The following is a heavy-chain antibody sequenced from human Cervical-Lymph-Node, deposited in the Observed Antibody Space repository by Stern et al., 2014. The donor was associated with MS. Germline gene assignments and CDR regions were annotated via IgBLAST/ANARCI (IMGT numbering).Heavy chain of an antibody. D-gene: IGHD3-3*01. CDR3: ATDRDDFRSGYSAPTKGYGLDV. V-gene: IGHV1-24*01. Sequence: MQLVESGAEVKKPGASVKVSCKVSGYTLTELSMHWVRQDPGKGLEWMGGFDPEDGETIYAQKFQGRVTMTEDTSTDTAYMELSSLRSEDTAVYYCATDRDDFRSGYSAPTKGYGLDVWGQGTTVTVTS. CDR1: GYTLTELS. J-gene: IGHJ6*02. CDR2: FDPEDGET.